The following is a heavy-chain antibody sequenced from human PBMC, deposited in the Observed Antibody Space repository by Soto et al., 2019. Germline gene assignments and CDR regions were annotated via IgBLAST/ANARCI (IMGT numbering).Heavy chain of an antibody. D-gene: IGHD1-26*01. CDR3: TTDLEGATEEGHFDY. Sequence: GGSLRLSCAASGFTFSNAWMNWVRQAPGKGLEWVGRIKSKTDGGTTDYAAPVKGRFTISRDDSKNTLYLQMNSLKTEDTAVYYCTTDLEGATEEGHFDYWGQGTLVTVSS. V-gene: IGHV3-15*07. CDR1: GFTFSNAW. J-gene: IGHJ4*02. CDR2: IKSKTDGGTT.